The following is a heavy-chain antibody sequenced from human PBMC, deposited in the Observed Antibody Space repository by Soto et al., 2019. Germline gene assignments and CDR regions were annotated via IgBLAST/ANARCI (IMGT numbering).Heavy chain of an antibody. CDR1: GGSISSSNW. CDR2: LYHSGST. D-gene: IGHD6-13*01. Sequence: QVQLQESGPGLVKPSGTLSLTCAVSGGSISSSNWWSWVRQPPGEGLDWIGELYHSGSTSYNPSLKSRVTISVATSKNQFSLKLRSVTAADTAVYYCARIAAAGTNFDSWGQGTLVTVSS. V-gene: IGHV4-4*02. J-gene: IGHJ4*02. CDR3: ARIAAAGTNFDS.